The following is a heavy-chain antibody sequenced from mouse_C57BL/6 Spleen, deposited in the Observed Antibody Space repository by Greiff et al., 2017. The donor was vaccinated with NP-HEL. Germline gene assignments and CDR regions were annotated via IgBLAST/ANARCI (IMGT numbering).Heavy chain of an antibody. D-gene: IGHD1-1*01. CDR1: GYTFTDYN. Sequence: EVQLQQSGPELVKPGASVKIPCKASGYTFTDYNMDWVKQSHGKSLEWIGDINPNNGGTIYNQKFKGKATLTVDMSSSTAYMELRSLTSEDTAVYYCARPYYYGSSYGFDYWGQGTTLTVSS. CDR3: ARPYYYGSSYGFDY. CDR2: INPNNGGT. V-gene: IGHV1-18*01. J-gene: IGHJ2*01.